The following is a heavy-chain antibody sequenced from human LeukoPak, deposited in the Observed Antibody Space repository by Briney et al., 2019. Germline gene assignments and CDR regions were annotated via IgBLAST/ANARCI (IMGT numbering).Heavy chain of an antibody. CDR3: AKSAFHYDILTGYYSYFDY. V-gene: IGHV3-23*01. J-gene: IGHJ4*02. Sequence: PGGSLRLSCAASGFTFSGYAMSWVRQAPGKGLEWVSAISGSGGSTYYADSVKGRFTISRDNSKNTLYLQMNSLRAEDTAVYYCAKSAFHYDILTGYYSYFDYWGQGTLVTVSS. D-gene: IGHD3-9*01. CDR2: ISGSGGST. CDR1: GFTFSGYA.